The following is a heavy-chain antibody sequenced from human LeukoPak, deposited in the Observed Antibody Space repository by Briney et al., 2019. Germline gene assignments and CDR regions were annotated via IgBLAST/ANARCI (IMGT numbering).Heavy chain of an antibody. D-gene: IGHD3-10*02. Sequence: PGGSLRLSCAASGFTFGTYTLNWVRQAPGKGLEWVSSISSSSRYIYYADSVKGRFTISRDNAKNSLYLQMNSLRADDTAVYYCAELGITMIGGVWGKGTTVTISS. V-gene: IGHV3-21*01. J-gene: IGHJ6*04. CDR2: ISSSSRYI. CDR1: GFTFGTYT. CDR3: AELGITMIGGV.